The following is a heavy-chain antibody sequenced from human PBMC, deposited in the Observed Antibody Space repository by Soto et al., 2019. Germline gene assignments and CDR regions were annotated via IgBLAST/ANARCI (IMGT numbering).Heavy chain of an antibody. CDR1: NGSISGSY. Sequence: QVQLQESGPGLVKPSETLSLTCTVSNGSISGSYWSWVRQPAGKRLEWIGRIHSSGTFNYNPSLKSRVTVSVDTSTNQVSLKLSSVTAADTAVYFCARDNKVSKGYGMDVWGQGTTVTVSS. J-gene: IGHJ6*02. CDR3: ARDNKVSKGYGMDV. V-gene: IGHV4-4*07. CDR2: IHSSGTF.